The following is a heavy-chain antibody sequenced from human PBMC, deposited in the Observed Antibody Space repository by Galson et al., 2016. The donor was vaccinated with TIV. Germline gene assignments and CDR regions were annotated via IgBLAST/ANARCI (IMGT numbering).Heavy chain of an antibody. CDR1: GFTFSSFA. CDR2: ISAGGGRT. V-gene: IGHV3-23*01. Sequence: SLRLSCAASGFTFSSFAMTWVRPAPGKGLEWVSRISAGGGRTDYADSVTDRFTISSDNPKNTLYLQMSSLRADDTAVYFCAKMDSSGFDYVRRFDFWGQGTLATVSS. J-gene: IGHJ4*02. CDR3: AKMDSSGFDYVRRFDF. D-gene: IGHD3-22*01.